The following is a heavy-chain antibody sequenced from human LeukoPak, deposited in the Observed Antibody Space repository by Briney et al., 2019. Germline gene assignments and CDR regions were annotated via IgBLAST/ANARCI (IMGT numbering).Heavy chain of an antibody. CDR2: ISAYNGNT. V-gene: IGHV1-18*01. CDR3: ARGDGYDFWSGYSFDY. J-gene: IGHJ4*02. Sequence: ASVKVSCKASGYTFTSYGISWVRQAPGQGLEWMGWISAYNGNTNYAQKLQGRVTMTTDTSTSTAYMELRSLRSDDTAVYYCARGDGYDFWSGYSFDYWGQGTLVTVSS. CDR1: GYTFTSYG. D-gene: IGHD3-3*01.